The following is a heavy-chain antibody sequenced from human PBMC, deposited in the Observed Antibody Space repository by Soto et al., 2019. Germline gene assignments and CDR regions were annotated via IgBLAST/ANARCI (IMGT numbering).Heavy chain of an antibody. D-gene: IGHD1-26*01. CDR3: AREGGAADFDY. CDR2: INGDGRAT. CDR1: GFTFSLSW. V-gene: IGHV3-74*01. J-gene: IGHJ4*02. Sequence: EVQLVESGGGLVQPGGSRRLSCAAPGFTFSLSWMHWVRQAPGRGLVWVSRINGDGRATTYADSVRGRFTISRDNAKNTLYLQMSSLRAEDTAIYYCAREGGAADFDYWGQGTLVTVSS.